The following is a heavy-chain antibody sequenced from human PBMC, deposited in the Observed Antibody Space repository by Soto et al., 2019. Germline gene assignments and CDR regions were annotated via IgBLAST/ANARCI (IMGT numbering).Heavy chain of an antibody. CDR1: GGSISSYY. D-gene: IGHD4-17*01. CDR2: ISYSGTT. CDR3: ATMGTPVTGLYYFDY. J-gene: IGHJ4*02. Sequence: SSETLSLTCTVSGGSISSYYWSWIRQPPGKGLEWIGFISYSGTTHYSASLRSRVSISVDTSKNQFSLDLSSVTAADTAVYYCATMGTPVTGLYYFDYWGQGTLVTVSS. V-gene: IGHV4-59*06.